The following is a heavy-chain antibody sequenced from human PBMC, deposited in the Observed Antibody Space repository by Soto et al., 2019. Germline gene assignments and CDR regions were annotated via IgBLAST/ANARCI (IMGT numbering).Heavy chain of an antibody. V-gene: IGHV4-39*01. CDR1: GASITSGDYY. D-gene: IGHD3-3*01. CDR3: TEWSRDS. CDR2: FYYSGT. J-gene: IGHJ4*02. Sequence: QLQLQESGPGLVKPSETLSLTCTVSGASITSGDYYWGWIRQPPGKGLEWIGNFYYSGTYYNPSLKGRVTIFLDTSKNQFSLKLNSVTAADTAVYYCTEWSRDSWGQGTLVTVSS.